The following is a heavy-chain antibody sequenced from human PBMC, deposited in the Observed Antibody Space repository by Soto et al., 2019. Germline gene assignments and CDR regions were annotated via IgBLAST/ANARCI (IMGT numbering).Heavy chain of an antibody. CDR2: ISASGGTR. Sequence: PGGSLRLSCAVSGFTFNSYGMSWVRQAPGKGLEWVSAISASGGTRNYADSVKGRFSISRDNSKNTLFLQMNSLSAEDTAVYYCARDCSSTSCYKENYYYGMDVWGQGTTVTVSS. CDR1: GFTFNSYG. V-gene: IGHV3-23*01. J-gene: IGHJ6*02. CDR3: ARDCSSTSCYKENYYYGMDV. D-gene: IGHD2-2*02.